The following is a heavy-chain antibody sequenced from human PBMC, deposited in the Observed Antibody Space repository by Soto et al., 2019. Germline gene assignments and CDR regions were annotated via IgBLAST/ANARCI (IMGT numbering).Heavy chain of an antibody. D-gene: IGHD1-26*01. J-gene: IGHJ4*02. Sequence: SETLSLTCTVSGGSINSGGYYWSWIRQHPGKGLEWIGYIYYSGSTYYNPSLKSRVTISVDTSKNQFSLKLSSVTAADTAVYYCGRRSSGGPLDYWGQGTLLTVSS. V-gene: IGHV4-31*03. CDR3: GRRSSGGPLDY. CDR1: GGSINSGGYY. CDR2: IYYSGST.